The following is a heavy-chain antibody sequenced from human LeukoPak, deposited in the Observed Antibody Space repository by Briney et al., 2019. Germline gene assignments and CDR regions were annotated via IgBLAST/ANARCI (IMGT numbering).Heavy chain of an antibody. D-gene: IGHD3-10*01. CDR3: AKDQVLLWFGDLSQVDY. CDR1: GFTFSSYG. CDR2: ISYDGSNK. Sequence: GRSLRLSCAASGFTFSSYGMHWVRQAPGKGLEWVAVISYDGSNKYYADSVKGRFTISRDNSKSTLYLQMNSLRAEDTAVYYCAKDQVLLWFGDLSQVDYWGQGTLVTVSS. V-gene: IGHV3-30*18. J-gene: IGHJ4*02.